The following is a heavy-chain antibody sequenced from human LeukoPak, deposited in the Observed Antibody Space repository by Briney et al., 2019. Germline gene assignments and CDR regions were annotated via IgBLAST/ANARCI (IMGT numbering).Heavy chain of an antibody. Sequence: GGSLRLSCAASGFTFSSYEMNWVRQAPGKGLEWVSYISHSVSTIYYADSVKGRFTISRDNAKNSLYLQMNSLRAEDTAVYYCARVMEYYYYYMDVWGKGTTVTVSS. CDR2: ISHSVSTI. J-gene: IGHJ6*03. D-gene: IGHD3-10*01. CDR3: ARVMEYYYYYMDV. CDR1: GFTFSSYE. V-gene: IGHV3-48*03.